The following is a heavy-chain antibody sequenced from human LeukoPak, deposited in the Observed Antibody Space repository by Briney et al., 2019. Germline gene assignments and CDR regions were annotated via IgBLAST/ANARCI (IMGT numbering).Heavy chain of an antibody. CDR3: ARLGTTDNWFDP. Sequence: KPSETLSLTCAVPGYSISSGYYWGWIRQPPGKGLEWIGSIYHSGSTYYNPSLKSRVTISVDTSKNQFSLKLSSVTAADTAVYYCARLGTTDNWFDPWGQGTLVTVSS. CDR2: IYHSGST. V-gene: IGHV4-38-2*01. D-gene: IGHD1-7*01. J-gene: IGHJ5*02. CDR1: GYSISSGYY.